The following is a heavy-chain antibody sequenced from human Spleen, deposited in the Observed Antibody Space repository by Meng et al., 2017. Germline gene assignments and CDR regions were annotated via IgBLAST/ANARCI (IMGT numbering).Heavy chain of an antibody. CDR2: FYYSGNT. D-gene: IGHD5-18*01. V-gene: IGHV4-39*01. CDR3: ARHKGNSYGYLYFDY. CDR1: GGSISSGSYY. Sequence: QLQLQESGPGLVQPSETLSLTCTVSGGSISSGSYYWGWIRQPPWKGLEWIGSFYYSGNTYYKPSLKSRATISVDTSKNQFSLKLSSVTAADTATYFCARHKGNSYGYLYFDYWGQGTLVTVSS. J-gene: IGHJ4*02.